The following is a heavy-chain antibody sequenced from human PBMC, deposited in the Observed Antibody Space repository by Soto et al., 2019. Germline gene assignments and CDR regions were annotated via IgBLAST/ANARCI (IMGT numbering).Heavy chain of an antibody. Sequence: PVGSLRLFCAASGFTCSSYSMNWVRQAPGKGLEWVSYISSSSSTIYYADSVKGRFTISRDNAKNSLYLQMDSLRAEDTAVYYCARDWSSWYDFPDWFDPWGQGTLVTVSS. J-gene: IGHJ5*02. V-gene: IGHV3-48*01. CDR2: ISSSSSTI. CDR1: GFTCSSYS. D-gene: IGHD6-13*01. CDR3: ARDWSSWYDFPDWFDP.